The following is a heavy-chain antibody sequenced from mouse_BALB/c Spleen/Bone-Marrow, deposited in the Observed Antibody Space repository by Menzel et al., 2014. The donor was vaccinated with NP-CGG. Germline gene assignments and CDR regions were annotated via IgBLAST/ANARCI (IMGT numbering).Heavy chain of an antibody. CDR1: GYPFTDYI. D-gene: IGHD1-1*01. J-gene: IGHJ2*01. Sequence: EVQLQESGPELVKPGASVKISCKASGYPFTDYIMHWVSQSHGKSLEWIGYIYPHTSDTGYNQKFKSKATLTVDISSSTAYMVLRSLTSEDSAVYYCVRAPPITSVVTRDYWGQGTTLTVSS. CDR3: VRAPPITSVVTRDY. V-gene: IGHV1S29*02. CDR2: IYPHTSDT.